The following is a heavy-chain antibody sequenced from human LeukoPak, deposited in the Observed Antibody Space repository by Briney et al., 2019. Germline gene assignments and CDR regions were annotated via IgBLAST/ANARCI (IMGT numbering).Heavy chain of an antibody. CDR3: AKDKRTNRRSYYYYGMDV. CDR1: GFTFSSYA. Sequence: GGSLRLSCAASGFTFSSYAMSWVRQAPGKGLEWVSAISGSGGSTYYADSVKGRFTISRDNSKNTLYLQMNSLRAEDTAVYYCAKDKRTNRRSYYYYGMDVWGQGTTVTVSS. CDR2: ISGSGGST. D-gene: IGHD1-14*01. J-gene: IGHJ6*02. V-gene: IGHV3-23*01.